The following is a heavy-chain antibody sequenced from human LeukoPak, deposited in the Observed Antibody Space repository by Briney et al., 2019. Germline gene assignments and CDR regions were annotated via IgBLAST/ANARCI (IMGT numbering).Heavy chain of an antibody. CDR1: GYSFNNYL. D-gene: IGHD6-6*01. J-gene: IGHJ4*02. CDR2: IYPGDSDT. Sequence: GESLKISCKGFGYSFNNYLIGWVRQMPGKGLECMGIIYPGDSDTRYSPSFQGQVTISADKSINTAYLQWSSLKASDTAMYYCARQYSRSSPFDYWGQGALVTVPS. V-gene: IGHV5-51*01. CDR3: ARQYSRSSPFDY.